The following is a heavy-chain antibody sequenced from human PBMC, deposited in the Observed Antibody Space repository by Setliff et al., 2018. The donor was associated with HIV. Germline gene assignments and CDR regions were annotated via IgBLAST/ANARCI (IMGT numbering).Heavy chain of an antibody. CDR2: IYYNGNT. CDR1: GASISSPIYY. CDR3: AAAEGQGPWYFFDN. V-gene: IGHV4-39*01. Sequence: PSETLSLTCSVSGASISSPIYYWGWIRQAPGKGLEWIGNIYYNGNTNYKPSLERRLTISVDTSKNQFSLSLSSVTATDTALYFRAAAEGQGPWYFFDNWGQGTQVTVS. D-gene: IGHD6-13*01. J-gene: IGHJ4*02.